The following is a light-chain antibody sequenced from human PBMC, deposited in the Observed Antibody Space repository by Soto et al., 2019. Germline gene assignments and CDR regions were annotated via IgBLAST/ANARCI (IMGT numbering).Light chain of an antibody. V-gene: IGKV3-15*01. CDR1: QSVSYN. J-gene: IGKJ4*01. CDR3: QQYKNWPPLT. Sequence: EIVMTQSPATLSVSPGETATLSCRASQSVSYNLAWYQQKPGQGPRLVIYGAFSRATGIPARVSGSGSGTECTLTISSLQSEDFAVYYCQQYKNWPPLTFGGGTKVEIQ. CDR2: GAF.